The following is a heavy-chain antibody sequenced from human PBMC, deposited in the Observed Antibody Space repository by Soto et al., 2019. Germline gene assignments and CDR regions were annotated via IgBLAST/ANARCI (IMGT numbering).Heavy chain of an antibody. CDR3: ARAGLGYCSGGSCYSSPDAFDI. J-gene: IGHJ3*02. D-gene: IGHD2-15*01. V-gene: IGHV4-59*01. CDR2: IYYSGST. Sequence: PSETLSLTCTVSGGSISSYYWSWFRQPPGKGLEWIGYIYYSGSTNYNPSLKSRVTISVDTSKNQFSLKLSSVTAADTAVYYCARAGLGYCSGGSCYSSPDAFDIWGQGTMVTVSS. CDR1: GGSISSYY.